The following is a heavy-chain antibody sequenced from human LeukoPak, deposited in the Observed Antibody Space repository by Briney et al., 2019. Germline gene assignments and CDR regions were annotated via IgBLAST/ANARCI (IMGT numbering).Heavy chain of an antibody. J-gene: IGHJ4*02. CDR1: GFTFSSYE. Sequence: GSLRLSCAASGFTFSSYEMNWVRQAPGKGLEWVSYISSSGSTIYYADSVKGRFTISRDNAKNSLYLQMNSLRAEDTVVYYCARDPDYGDYGFDYWGQGTLVTVSS. CDR2: ISSSGSTI. CDR3: ARDPDYGDYGFDY. V-gene: IGHV3-48*03. D-gene: IGHD4-17*01.